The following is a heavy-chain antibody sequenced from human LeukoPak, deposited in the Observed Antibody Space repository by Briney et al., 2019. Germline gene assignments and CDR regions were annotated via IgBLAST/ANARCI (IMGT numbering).Heavy chain of an antibody. CDR3: AKVIRGYSYDLYFDY. J-gene: IGHJ4*02. D-gene: IGHD5-18*01. CDR2: SRTI. Sequence: SRTIHYADSVKGRFTISRDNAKNTLYLQMNSLRAEDTAVYYCAKVIRGYSYDLYFDYWGQGPLVTVSS. V-gene: IGHV3-48*01.